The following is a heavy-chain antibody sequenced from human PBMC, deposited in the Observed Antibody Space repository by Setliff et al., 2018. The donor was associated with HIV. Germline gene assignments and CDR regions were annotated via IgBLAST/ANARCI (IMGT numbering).Heavy chain of an antibody. J-gene: IGHJ4*02. V-gene: IGHV4-4*02. CDR3: ARGRRRSGWYVYH. D-gene: IGHD6-19*01. CDR2: IYHSGST. Sequence: SETLSLTCTVSGYSISSSNWWSWVRQPPGKGLEWIGEIYHSGSTNYNPSLKSRVTISVDTSTNQFSLKLSSVTAADTAVYYCARGRRRSGWYVYHWGQGTLVTVSS. CDR1: GYSISSSNW.